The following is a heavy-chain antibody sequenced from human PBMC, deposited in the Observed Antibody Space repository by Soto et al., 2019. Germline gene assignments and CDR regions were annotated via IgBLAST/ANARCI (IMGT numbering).Heavy chain of an antibody. Sequence: GESLKISCKGSEDSFSDHWIAWVRQMPGKGLEWVGIIYPSDSGTRYGPSFQGQVTISFDKSISTAYLQWSSLQASDTAMYYCARGGEFPFYYYGLDVWGHGTTVTVS. V-gene: IGHV5-51*01. CDR2: IYPSDSGT. CDR1: EDSFSDHW. D-gene: IGHD4-17*01. J-gene: IGHJ6*02. CDR3: ARGGEFPFYYYGLDV.